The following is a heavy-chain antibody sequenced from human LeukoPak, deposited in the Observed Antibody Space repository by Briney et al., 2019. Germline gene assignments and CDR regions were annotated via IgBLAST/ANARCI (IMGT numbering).Heavy chain of an antibody. CDR2: ISGSGGST. CDR1: GFTFSSYA. D-gene: IGHD2-15*01. V-gene: IGHV3-23*01. CDR3: AKWVVAATGPS. J-gene: IGHJ1*01. Sequence: GGSLRLSCAASGFTFSSYAMSWVRQAPGKGLEWVSAISGSGGSTYYADSVKGRFTISRDNSKNTLYLQMNSLRAEDTAVYSCAKWVVAATGPSWGQGTLVTVSS.